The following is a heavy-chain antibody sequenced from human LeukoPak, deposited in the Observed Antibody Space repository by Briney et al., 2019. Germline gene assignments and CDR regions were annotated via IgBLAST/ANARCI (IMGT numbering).Heavy chain of an antibody. Sequence: PSETLSLTCAVYGGSFSGYYWSWIRQPPGEGLEWIGEINQSGSTNYNPSLKSRVTISVDTSKNQFSLKLNSVTAADTAIYYCARLYGSGSYYRHWGQGTLVTVSS. CDR2: INQSGST. D-gene: IGHD3-10*01. CDR1: GGSFSGYY. CDR3: ARLYGSGSYYRH. J-gene: IGHJ4*02. V-gene: IGHV4-34*01.